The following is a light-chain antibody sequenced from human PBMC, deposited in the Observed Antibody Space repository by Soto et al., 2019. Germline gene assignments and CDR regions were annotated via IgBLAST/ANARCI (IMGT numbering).Light chain of an antibody. CDR3: NSYASSSARV. Sequence: QSALTQPASVSGSPGQSITISCTGTSSDVGAFNYVSWYQQHPGKTPKLIIYEVTNRPSGVSNRFSGSKSGNTASLTISGLQAEDEADYYCNSYASSSARVSGGGTKVTVL. V-gene: IGLV2-14*01. CDR2: EVT. J-gene: IGLJ3*02. CDR1: SSDVGAFNY.